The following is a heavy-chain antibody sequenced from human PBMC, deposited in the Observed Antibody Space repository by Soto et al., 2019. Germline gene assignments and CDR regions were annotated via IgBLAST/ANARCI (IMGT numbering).Heavy chain of an antibody. CDR2: IYYSGST. Sequence: PSETLSLTCTVSGGSISSYYWSWIRQPPGKGLEWIGYIYYSGSTNYNPSLKSRVTISVDTSKNQFFLKLTSVTAADTAVYSCARHHMAFGGILAPFDYWGPGTLVTVSS. CDR1: GGSISSYY. D-gene: IGHD3-16*02. CDR3: ARHHMAFGGILAPFDY. J-gene: IGHJ4*02. V-gene: IGHV4-59*08.